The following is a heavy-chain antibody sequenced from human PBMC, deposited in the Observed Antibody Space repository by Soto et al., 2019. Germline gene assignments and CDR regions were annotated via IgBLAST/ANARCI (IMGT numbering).Heavy chain of an antibody. CDR2: IWYDGSNK. J-gene: IGHJ6*02. CDR1: GFTFSSYG. V-gene: IGHV3-33*01. Sequence: GSLRLSCAASGFTFSSYGMHWVRQAPGKGLEWVAVIWYDGSNKYYADSVKGRFTISRDNSKNTLYLQMNSLRAEDTAVYYCARAEQWLPYGMDVWGQGTTVTVSS. D-gene: IGHD6-19*01. CDR3: ARAEQWLPYGMDV.